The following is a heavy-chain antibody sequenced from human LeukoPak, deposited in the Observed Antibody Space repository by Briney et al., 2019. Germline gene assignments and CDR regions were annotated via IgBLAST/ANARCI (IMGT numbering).Heavy chain of an antibody. V-gene: IGHV4-4*09. CDR2: IYNDGST. J-gene: IGHJ4*02. CDR1: GGSISPYF. CDR3: ARRQTYFDY. Sequence: SETLSLTCTVSGGSISPYFWSWIRQSPGKGLEWIGYIYNDGSTKYNPSLKSRVTISADTSKRQFSLNLRSVTAADTAAYYCARRQTYFDYWGQGTLVTVSS.